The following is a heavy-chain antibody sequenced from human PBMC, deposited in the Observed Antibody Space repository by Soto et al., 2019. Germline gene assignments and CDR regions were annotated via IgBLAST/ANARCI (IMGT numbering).Heavy chain of an antibody. J-gene: IGHJ4*01. Sequence: PSQTLSRTCAISGCSVSSHSAAWNWFRRFPSRGLEWLGRTYYRAKWDNDYAVSVKSRMTINPDTSKNQFSLQLNSVTPEDTAVYDCARGVAARLFDQWGHGTLINVSS. V-gene: IGHV6-1*01. CDR2: TYYRAKWDN. CDR1: GCSVSSHSAA. CDR3: ARGVAARLFDQ. D-gene: IGHD6-6*01.